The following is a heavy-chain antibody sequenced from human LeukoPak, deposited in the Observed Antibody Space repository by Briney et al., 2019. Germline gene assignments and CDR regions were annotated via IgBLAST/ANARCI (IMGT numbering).Heavy chain of an antibody. CDR2: IKQDGSEK. J-gene: IGHJ4*02. D-gene: IGHD3-22*01. V-gene: IGHV3-7*03. CDR1: GFTFSSYW. CDR3: ATPLDYYDSSGYHQGGD. Sequence: GGSLRLSCAASGFTFSSYWMSWVRQAPGKGLEWVANIKQDGSEKYYVDSVKGRFTISRDNAKNSLYLQMNSLRAEDTAVYYCATPLDYYDSSGYHQGGDWGQGTLVTVSS.